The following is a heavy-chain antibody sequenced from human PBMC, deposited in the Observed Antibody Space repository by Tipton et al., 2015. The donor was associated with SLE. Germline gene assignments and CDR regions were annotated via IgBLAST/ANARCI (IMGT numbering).Heavy chain of an antibody. Sequence: TLSLTCTVSGGSISSYYWSWIRQPPGKGLEWIGYIYYSGSTNYNPSLKSRVTISVDTSKNQFSLKLSSVTAAETAVYSCARWAGPTFNFDYWGQGTLVTVSS. D-gene: IGHD6-19*01. V-gene: IGHV4-59*01. CDR3: ARWAGPTFNFDY. J-gene: IGHJ4*02. CDR2: IYYSGST. CDR1: GGSISSYY.